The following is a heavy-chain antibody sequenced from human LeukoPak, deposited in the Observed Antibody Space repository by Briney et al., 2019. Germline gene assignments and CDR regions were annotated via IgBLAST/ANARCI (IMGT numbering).Heavy chain of an antibody. Sequence: PSETLSLTCAVYGGSFSGYYWSWIRQPPVKGLEWIGEINHSGSTNYNPSLKSRVTISVDTSKNQFSLKLSSVTAADTAVYYCARASRGHNWFDPWGQGTLVTVSS. D-gene: IGHD3-10*01. CDR2: INHSGST. J-gene: IGHJ5*02. V-gene: IGHV4-34*01. CDR1: GGSFSGYY. CDR3: ARASRGHNWFDP.